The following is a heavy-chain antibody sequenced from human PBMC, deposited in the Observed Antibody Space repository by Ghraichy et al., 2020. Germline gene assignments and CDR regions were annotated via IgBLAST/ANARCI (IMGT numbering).Heavy chain of an antibody. J-gene: IGHJ6*03. Sequence: GGSLRLSCAASGFTFSSYAMSWVRQAPGKGLEWVSAISGSGGSTYYADSVKGRFTISRDNFKNTLYLQMNSLRAEDTAVYYCAKARKRSGSLGDYYYMDVWGKGTTVTVSS. D-gene: IGHD1-26*01. CDR3: AKARKRSGSLGDYYYMDV. CDR1: GFTFSSYA. V-gene: IGHV3-23*01. CDR2: ISGSGGST.